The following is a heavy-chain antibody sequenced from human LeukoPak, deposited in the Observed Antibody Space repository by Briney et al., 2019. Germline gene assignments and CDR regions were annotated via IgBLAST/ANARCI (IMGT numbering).Heavy chain of an antibody. CDR1: GYTFTGYY. CDR2: INPNSGGT. D-gene: IGHD6-19*01. Sequence: ASVKVSCKASGYTFTGYYMHWVRQAPGQGLEWMGWINPNSGGTNYAQKFQGGVTMTRDTSISTAYMELSRLRSDDTAVYYCASPAAPGYSSGLDYWGQGTLVTVSS. V-gene: IGHV1-2*02. J-gene: IGHJ4*02. CDR3: ASPAAPGYSSGLDY.